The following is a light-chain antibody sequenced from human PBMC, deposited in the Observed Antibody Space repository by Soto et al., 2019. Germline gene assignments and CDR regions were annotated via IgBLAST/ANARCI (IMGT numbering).Light chain of an antibody. Sequence: EIVLTQSPATLSLSPGERATLSCRASQSVSSYLAWYQQKPGQAPRLLIYDASNMDTGIPARFSGSGSGTDFTLTISSLEPEDCAVYYCQQRSNWPRLTFGGGTKVEIK. CDR2: DAS. V-gene: IGKV3-11*01. CDR3: QQRSNWPRLT. J-gene: IGKJ4*01. CDR1: QSVSSY.